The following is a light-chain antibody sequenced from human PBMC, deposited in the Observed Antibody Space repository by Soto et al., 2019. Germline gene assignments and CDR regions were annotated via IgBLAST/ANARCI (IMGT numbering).Light chain of an antibody. CDR2: AAS. CDR3: QQSYDTPGT. Sequence: DVQLTQSPSSLSASVGDRVTITCRASQSIRNYLNWYQQKPGEAPKLLIYAASGLQRGVPSRFSGSGSGTDFTLTISSLQPEDFATFYCQQSYDTPGTFGQGTKVDIK. V-gene: IGKV1-39*01. J-gene: IGKJ1*01. CDR1: QSIRNY.